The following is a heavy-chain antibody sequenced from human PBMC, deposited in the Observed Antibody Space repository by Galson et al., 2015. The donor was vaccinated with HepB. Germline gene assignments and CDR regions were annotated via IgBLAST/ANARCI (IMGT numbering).Heavy chain of an antibody. Sequence: CAISGDSVSSNSAAWNWIRQSPSRGLEWLGRTYYRSKWYNDYAVSVKSRITINPDTSKNQLSLQLNSVTPEDTAVYYCARDLERIAAVGDAFDIWGQGTMVTVSS. V-gene: IGHV6-1*01. D-gene: IGHD6-13*01. CDR2: TYYRSKWYN. CDR1: GDSVSSNSAA. J-gene: IGHJ3*02. CDR3: ARDLERIAAVGDAFDI.